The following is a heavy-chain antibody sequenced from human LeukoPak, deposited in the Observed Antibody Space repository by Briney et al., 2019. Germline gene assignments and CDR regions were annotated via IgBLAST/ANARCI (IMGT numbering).Heavy chain of an antibody. V-gene: IGHV4-34*01. CDR2: INHSGST. CDR3: ARVVVVTALYDAFDI. CDR1: GGSFSGYY. D-gene: IGHD2-21*02. Sequence: SETLSLTCAVYGGSFSGYYWSWIRQPPGKGPEWIGEINHSGSTNYNPSLKSRVTISVDTSKNQFSLKLSSVTAADTAVYYCARVVVVTALYDAFDIWGQGTMVTVSS. J-gene: IGHJ3*02.